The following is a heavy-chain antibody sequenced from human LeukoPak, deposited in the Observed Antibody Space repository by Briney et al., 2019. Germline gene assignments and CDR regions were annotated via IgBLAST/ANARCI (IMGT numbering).Heavy chain of an antibody. CDR3: AKDEDMTTVRWFDP. CDR1: GFTFSSYG. D-gene: IGHD4-17*01. CDR2: ISYDGSNK. V-gene: IGHV3-30*18. Sequence: GGSLRLSCAASGFTFSSYGMHWVRQAPGKGLEWVAVISYDGSNKYYADSVKGRFTISRDNSKNTLYLQMNSLRAEGTAVYYCAKDEDMTTVRWFDPWGQGTLVTVSS. J-gene: IGHJ5*02.